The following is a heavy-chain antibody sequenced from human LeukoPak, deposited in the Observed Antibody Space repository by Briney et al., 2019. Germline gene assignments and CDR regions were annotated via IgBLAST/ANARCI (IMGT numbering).Heavy chain of an antibody. CDR2: LHQDGSGK. Sequence: GGSLRLLCAASGFTFSTYCMRWVRQAPGKGLEWVANLHQDGSGKHYVDSVKGRFTISRDNAKNSLYLQMNSRRVEETAGYYCARVPYPSTAPAGKGWFDPWGQGTLATVST. D-gene: IGHD6-13*01. CDR3: ARVPYPSTAPAGKGWFDP. CDR1: GFTFSTYC. J-gene: IGHJ5*02. V-gene: IGHV3-7*04.